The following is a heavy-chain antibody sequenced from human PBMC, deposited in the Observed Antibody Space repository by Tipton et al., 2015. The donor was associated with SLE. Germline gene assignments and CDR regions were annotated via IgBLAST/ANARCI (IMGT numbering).Heavy chain of an antibody. D-gene: IGHD3-22*01. CDR1: GGSFSGYY. Sequence: TLSLTCAVYGGSFSGYYWSWIRQPPGKGLEWIGEINHSGSTNYNPSLKSRVTISVDTSKNQFSLNLSSVTAADTAVYYCARDLTYYYDSRGLGGAFDVWGQGTMVTVSS. J-gene: IGHJ3*01. CDR3: ARDLTYYYDSRGLGGAFDV. V-gene: IGHV4-34*01. CDR2: INHSGST.